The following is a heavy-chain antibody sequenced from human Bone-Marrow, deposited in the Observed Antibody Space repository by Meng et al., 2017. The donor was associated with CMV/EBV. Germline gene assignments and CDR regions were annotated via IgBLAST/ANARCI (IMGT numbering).Heavy chain of an antibody. CDR3: ARDGPNCSSTSCYFDY. V-gene: IGHV3-53*01. D-gene: IGHD2-2*01. Sequence: GGSLRLSCAASGFTVSSNYMSWVRQAPGKGLEWVSVIYSGGSTYYADSVKGRFTISRDNSKNTLYLQMNSLRAEDTAVYYCARDGPNCSSTSCYFDYWGQGTLVTVPQ. J-gene: IGHJ4*02. CDR2: IYSGGST. CDR1: GFTVSSNY.